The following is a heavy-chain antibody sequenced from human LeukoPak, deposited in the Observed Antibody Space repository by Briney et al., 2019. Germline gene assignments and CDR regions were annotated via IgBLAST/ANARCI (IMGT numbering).Heavy chain of an antibody. CDR2: IYYTGST. V-gene: IGHV4-59*13. CDR3: ARGLKDGYNYGYYFDY. J-gene: IGHJ4*02. CDR1: GGSIVGYY. D-gene: IGHD5-24*01. Sequence: PSETLSLSCSVSGGSIVGYYWTWIRRPPGKGLEWIGYIYYTGSTNYNPSLKSRVNMFVDSSKNQFSLNLNSVTAADTATYFCARGLKDGYNYGYYFDYWGPGALVTVSS.